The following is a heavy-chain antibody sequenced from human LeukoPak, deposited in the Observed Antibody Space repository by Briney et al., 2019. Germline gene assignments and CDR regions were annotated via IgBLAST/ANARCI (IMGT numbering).Heavy chain of an antibody. CDR3: ARRPSLEWPYDY. CDR2: IYTSGST. Sequence: SETLSLTCTVSGGSISSYYWSWLRQPPGKGLEWIGYIYTSGSTNYNPSLKSRVTISVDTSKNQFSLKLSSVTAADTAVYYCARRPSLEWPYDYWGQGTLVTVSS. J-gene: IGHJ4*02. V-gene: IGHV4-4*09. CDR1: GGSISSYY. D-gene: IGHD3-3*01.